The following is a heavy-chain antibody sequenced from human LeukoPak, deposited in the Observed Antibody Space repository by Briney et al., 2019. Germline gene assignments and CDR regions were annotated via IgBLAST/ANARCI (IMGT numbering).Heavy chain of an antibody. J-gene: IGHJ3*02. CDR1: GYSFTSYW. Sequence: GESLKISCKGSGYSFTSYWIGWVRQMPGKGLEWMGIIYPGDSDTRYSPSFQGQVTISADKSISTAYLQWSSLKASDTAMYYCACRMGITIFGPGGAFDIWGQGTMVTVSS. CDR3: ACRMGITIFGPGGAFDI. V-gene: IGHV5-51*01. D-gene: IGHD3-3*01. CDR2: IYPGDSDT.